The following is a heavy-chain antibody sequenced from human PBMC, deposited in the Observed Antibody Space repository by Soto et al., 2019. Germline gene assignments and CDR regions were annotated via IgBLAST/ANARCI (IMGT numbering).Heavy chain of an antibody. V-gene: IGHV4-59*08. CDR3: ARHGFGTLHGLVDV. Sequence: QVQLQESGPGLVKPSETLSLTCTVSRGSITNYYCSWFRQPPGKGLEWIGYIQYSGYSAYNLSLKRRVTMSMDTSKTHFSLMLESVTAADTAVYYCARHGFGTLHGLVDVWGQGTTVIVSS. CDR2: IQYSGYS. CDR1: RGSITNYY. D-gene: IGHD3-10*01. J-gene: IGHJ6*02.